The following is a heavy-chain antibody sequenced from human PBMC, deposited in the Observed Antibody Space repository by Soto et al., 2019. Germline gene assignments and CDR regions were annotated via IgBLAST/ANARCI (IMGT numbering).Heavy chain of an antibody. CDR3: ARDSGYDYTGYSDY. J-gene: IGHJ4*02. CDR2: ISDSGTYV. D-gene: IGHD5-12*01. V-gene: IGHV3-21*06. Sequence: GGSLRLSCTASGFSFSGYRMNWVRQSPGKGLEWVCSISDSGTYVNYADSVKGRFDISRDNAKSVLYLQMNSLRAEDTAFYYCARDSGYDYTGYSDYWGQGTQVTVSS. CDR1: GFSFSGYR.